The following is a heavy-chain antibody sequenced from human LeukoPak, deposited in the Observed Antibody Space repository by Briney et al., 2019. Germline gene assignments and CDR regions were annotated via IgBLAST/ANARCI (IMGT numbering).Heavy chain of an antibody. CDR1: GGSISSYY. J-gene: IGHJ4*02. D-gene: IGHD1-14*01. V-gene: IGHV4-59*08. CDR3: ARLDGFPTTYYFDY. CDR2: IYYSGST. Sequence: SETLSLTCTVSGGSISSYYWSWIRQPPGKGLEWIGYIYYSGSTNYNPSLKSRVTISVDTSKNQFSLKLSFVTAADTAVYYCARLDGFPTTYYFDYWGQGTLVTVSS.